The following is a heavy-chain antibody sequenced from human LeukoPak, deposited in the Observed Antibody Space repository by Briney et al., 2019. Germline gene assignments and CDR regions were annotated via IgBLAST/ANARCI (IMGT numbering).Heavy chain of an antibody. CDR1: GYTFTNYY. Sequence: ASVTVSCKASGYTFTNYYIHWVRQAPGQGLEWMGIINPSGGSTSYAQKFQGRVTMTRDTSTSTVYMELSSLRSEDTAVYYCARASGLPFTMTLDYWGQGTLVTVSS. V-gene: IGHV1-46*01. D-gene: IGHD3-22*01. J-gene: IGHJ4*02. CDR3: ARASGLPFTMTLDY. CDR2: INPSGGST.